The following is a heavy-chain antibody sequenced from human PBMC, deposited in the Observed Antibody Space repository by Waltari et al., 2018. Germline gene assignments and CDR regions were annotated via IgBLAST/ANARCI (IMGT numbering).Heavy chain of an antibody. D-gene: IGHD2-2*01. V-gene: IGHV1-8*01. CDR1: GYTFTSYD. Sequence: QVQLVQSGAAVKKPGASVKVSCKASGYTFTSYDLNWVRQATGQGLEWMGWMNPNSGNTGYAQKFQGRVTMTRNTSISTAYMELSSLRSEDTAVYYCARRVVPAYNWFDPWGQGTLVTVSS. CDR3: ARRVVPAYNWFDP. J-gene: IGHJ5*02. CDR2: MNPNSGNT.